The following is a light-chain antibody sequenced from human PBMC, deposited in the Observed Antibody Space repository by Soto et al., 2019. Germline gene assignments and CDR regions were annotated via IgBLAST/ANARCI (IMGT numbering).Light chain of an antibody. CDR2: DAY. V-gene: IGKV3-11*01. CDR1: QSFRGL. Sequence: EIVLTQSPVTLSLSPGERATLSCRASQSFRGLLAWYQQKPGQAPRLLIYDAYNRATGIPPRFSGSGSGTEFTLTISSLQPDDFATYYCQQYNSNSLLTFGGGTKVDIK. J-gene: IGKJ4*01. CDR3: QQYNSNSLLT.